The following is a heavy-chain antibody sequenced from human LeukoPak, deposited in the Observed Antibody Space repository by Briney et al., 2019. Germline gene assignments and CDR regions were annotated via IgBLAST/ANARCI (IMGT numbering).Heavy chain of an antibody. D-gene: IGHD3-22*01. CDR3: AGHTPEYYYDSSGYEYYYYYYMDV. J-gene: IGHJ6*03. CDR1: GYSFSTNW. CDR2: IYPGDSDT. V-gene: IGHV5-51*01. Sequence: GESLKISCKGSGYSFSTNWIAWVRQMPGKGLEWMGIIYPGDSDTRYSPSFQGQVTISADKSISTAYLQWSSLKASDTAMYYCAGHTPEYYYDSSGYEYYYYYYMDVWGKGTTVTVSS.